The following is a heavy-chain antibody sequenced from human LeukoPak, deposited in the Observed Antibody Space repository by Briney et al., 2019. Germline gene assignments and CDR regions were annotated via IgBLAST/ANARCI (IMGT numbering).Heavy chain of an antibody. CDR3: ARYKYYDFWSGYYDVYYYGMDV. V-gene: IGHV3-48*03. CDR2: ISSSGSTI. J-gene: IGHJ6*02. Sequence: GGSLRLSCAASGFTFSSYEMNWVCQAPGKGLEWVSYISSSGSTIYYADSVKGRFTISRDNAKNSLYLQMNSLRAEDTAVYYCARYKYYDFWSGYYDVYYYGMDVWGQGTTVTVSS. D-gene: IGHD3-3*01. CDR1: GFTFSSYE.